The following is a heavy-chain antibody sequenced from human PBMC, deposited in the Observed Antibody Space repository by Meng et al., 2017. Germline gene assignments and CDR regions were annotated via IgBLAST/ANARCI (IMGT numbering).Heavy chain of an antibody. J-gene: IGHJ4*02. CDR3: AREAYCSGGSCYPDY. CDR2: IYYSGST. CDR1: GGSISSYY. Sequence: SETLSLTCSVSGGSISSYYWSWIRQPPGKGLEWIGYIYYSGSTNYNPSLKIRVTISVDTPKNQFSLKLSSVTAADTAVYYCAREAYCSGGSCYPDYWGQGTLVTVSS. V-gene: IGHV4-59*01. D-gene: IGHD2-15*01.